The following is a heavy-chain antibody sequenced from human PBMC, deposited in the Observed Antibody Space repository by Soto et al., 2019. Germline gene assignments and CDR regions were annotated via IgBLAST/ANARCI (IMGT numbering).Heavy chain of an antibody. J-gene: IGHJ6*03. Sequence: SETLSLTCTVSGGSISSSSYYWGWIRQPPGKGLEWIGSIYYSGSTYYNPSLKSRVTISVDTSKNQFSLKLSSVTAAETAVYYCARLGSLPSGGSGSYNIYYYYYMDVWGKGTTVTVSS. CDR1: GGSISSSSYY. V-gene: IGHV4-39*01. CDR3: ARLGSLPSGGSGSYNIYYYYYMDV. D-gene: IGHD3-10*01. CDR2: IYYSGST.